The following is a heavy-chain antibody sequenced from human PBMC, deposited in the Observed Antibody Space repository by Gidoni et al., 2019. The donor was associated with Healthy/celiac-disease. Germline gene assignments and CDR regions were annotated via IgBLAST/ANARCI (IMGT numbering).Heavy chain of an antibody. D-gene: IGHD6-6*01. CDR2: INHSGST. CDR1: GGSFSGYY. Sequence: QVQLQQWGAGLLKPSETLSLTCAVYGGSFSGYYWSWIRQPPGKGLEWIGEINHSGSTNYNPSLKSRVTISVDTSKNQFSLKLSSVTAADTAVYYCARGSSSPIRQQYYYYYYGMDVWGQGTTVTVSS. V-gene: IGHV4-34*01. CDR3: ARGSSSPIRQQYYYYYYGMDV. J-gene: IGHJ6*02.